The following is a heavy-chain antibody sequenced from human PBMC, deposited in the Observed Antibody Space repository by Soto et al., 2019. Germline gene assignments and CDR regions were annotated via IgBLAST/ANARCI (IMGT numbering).Heavy chain of an antibody. J-gene: IGHJ4*02. D-gene: IGHD1-26*01. CDR2: IKYDGSQQ. Sequence: QVQLVDSGGGVVQPGRSLRLSCAASGFICRDYGMHWVRQPPGKGLEWVATIKYDGSQQYYADSVKGRFTISRDNSKNTLFLQMNSLTTDHTAVYYCARDASWQLLRSYFDSWGQGTLVTVSS. CDR1: GFICRDYG. CDR3: ARDASWQLLRSYFDS. V-gene: IGHV3-33*01.